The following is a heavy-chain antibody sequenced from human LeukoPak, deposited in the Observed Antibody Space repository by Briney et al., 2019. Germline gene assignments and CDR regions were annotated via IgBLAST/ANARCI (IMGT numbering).Heavy chain of an antibody. D-gene: IGHD3-10*01. V-gene: IGHV4-31*03. CDR3: ARVAVNSGNYDGVHFDY. CDR2: IYYSGST. CDR1: GGSISSGGYY. J-gene: IGHJ4*02. Sequence: PSETLSLTCTVSGGSISSGGYYWSWIRQHPGKGLEWIGYIYYSGSTYYNPSLKSRVTISVDTSKNQFSLKLSSVTAADTAVYYCARVAVNSGNYDGVHFDYWGQGTLVTVSS.